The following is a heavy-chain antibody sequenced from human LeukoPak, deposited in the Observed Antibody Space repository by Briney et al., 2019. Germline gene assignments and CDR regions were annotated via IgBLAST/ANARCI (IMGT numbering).Heavy chain of an antibody. D-gene: IGHD3-10*01. Sequence: SETLSLTCTVSGGSISSYYWSWIRQPPGKGLEWIGYIYYSGSTNYNPSLKSRVTISVDTSKNQFSLKLSSVTAADTAVYYCARGAYYGSGGYYAFDIWGQGTMVTVSS. V-gene: IGHV4-59*01. CDR3: ARGAYYGSGGYYAFDI. CDR1: GGSISSYY. CDR2: IYYSGST. J-gene: IGHJ3*02.